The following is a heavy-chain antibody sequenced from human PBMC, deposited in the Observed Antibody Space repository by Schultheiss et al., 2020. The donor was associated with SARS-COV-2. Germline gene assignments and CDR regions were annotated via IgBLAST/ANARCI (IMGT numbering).Heavy chain of an antibody. CDR2: ISAYNGNT. CDR3: ARDVGDRSGNFRAFDI. Sequence: ASVKVSCKASGYTFTSYGISWVRQAPGQGLEWMGWISAYNGNTDYGPNIQGRGTMTTDTSTNTAYMELRSLRSDDTAVYYCARDVGDRSGNFRAFDIWGQGTKVTVSS. D-gene: IGHD3-22*01. J-gene: IGHJ3*02. CDR1: GYTFTSYG. V-gene: IGHV1-18*01.